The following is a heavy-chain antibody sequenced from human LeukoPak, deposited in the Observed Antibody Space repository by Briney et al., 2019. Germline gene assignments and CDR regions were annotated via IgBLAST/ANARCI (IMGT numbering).Heavy chain of an antibody. V-gene: IGHV3-74*01. CDR3: ARPMEGFSGSGSWYFDF. Sequence: GGSLRLSCAASGFTFSSYWMHWVRQAPGKGLVWVSRINSDGSSTSYADSVKGRFTISRDNSKNTVSLQMNSLRAEDTAVYYCARPMEGFSGSGSWYFDFWGQGILVTVSS. D-gene: IGHD3-10*01. CDR1: GFTFSSYW. CDR2: INSDGSST. J-gene: IGHJ4*02.